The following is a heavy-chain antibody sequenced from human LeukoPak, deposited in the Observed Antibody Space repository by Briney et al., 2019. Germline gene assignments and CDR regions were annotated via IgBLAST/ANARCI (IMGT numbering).Heavy chain of an antibody. CDR1: GFTFSSYS. D-gene: IGHD3-22*01. CDR2: ISSSSSYI. V-gene: IGHV3-21*01. Sequence: PGGSLRLSCAASGFTFSSYSMNWVRQAPGKGLEWVSSISSSSSYIYYADSVKGRFTISRDNAKNSLYLQMNSLRAEDTAVYYCARDARHIDSSGYPDYWGQGTLVTVSP. CDR3: ARDARHIDSSGYPDY. J-gene: IGHJ4*02.